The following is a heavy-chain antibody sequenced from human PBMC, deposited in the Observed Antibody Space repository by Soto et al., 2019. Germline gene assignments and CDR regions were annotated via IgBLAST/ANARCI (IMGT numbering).Heavy chain of an antibody. D-gene: IGHD5-18*01. Sequence: QVQLQESGPGLVKPSETLSLTCTVSGGSISSYYWSWIRQPPGKGLEWIGYIYYSGNTNYNPSLKTRVTISVATSKNQFALKLSSVTAADTAVYYCARHSTGARWIQFDSWGQGTLVTVSS. CDR2: IYYSGNT. V-gene: IGHV4-59*08. J-gene: IGHJ4*02. CDR3: ARHSTGARWIQFDS. CDR1: GGSISSYY.